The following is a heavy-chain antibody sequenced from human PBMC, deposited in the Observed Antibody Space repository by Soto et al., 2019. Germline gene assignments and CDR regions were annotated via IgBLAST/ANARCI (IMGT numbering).Heavy chain of an antibody. CDR1: GDSISSSNYY. Sequence: QLQLQESGPGLVKPSETLSLTCTVSGDSISSSNYYRAWIRQPPGKGLEWIGSIHYTGSIYYNPSLEGRVTISVDTSKNQFSLKLTSVTAADTAVYYCARRECSGGTCHFDPWGQGTLVTVSS. V-gene: IGHV4-39*01. CDR3: ARRECSGGTCHFDP. J-gene: IGHJ5*02. D-gene: IGHD2-15*01. CDR2: IHYTGSI.